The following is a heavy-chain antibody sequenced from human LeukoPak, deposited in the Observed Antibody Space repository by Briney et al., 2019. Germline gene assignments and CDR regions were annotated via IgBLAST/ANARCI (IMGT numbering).Heavy chain of an antibody. J-gene: IGHJ6*03. CDR1: GFLFSSYC. CDR3: AIDFVVVEVPATRREKTDGDNHYFYSCLYV. V-gene: IGHV1-46*01. Sequence: GASVKLSCTTSGFLFSSYCIHWVRQAPGKGLEWMGIINHSGGDKTYAQKVQDRVAMTRDTATSSVYMELNDLRADDTAVYYCAIDFVVVEVPATRREKTDGDNHYFYSCLYVWGGGTTV. D-gene: IGHD2-21*01. CDR2: INHSGGDK.